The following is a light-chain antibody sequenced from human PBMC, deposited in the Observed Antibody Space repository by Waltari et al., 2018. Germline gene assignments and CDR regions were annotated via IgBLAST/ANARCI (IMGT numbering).Light chain of an antibody. Sequence: EVVMTQSPATLSVSPGERATRSCRASQGIHSDLAWYQQKPGQPPRLLIYSASTRATGVPARFTGSGSGTEFTLTVSSLQPEDSAVYYCQQYNVWPPWTFGQGTKVEIK. CDR1: QGIHSD. V-gene: IGKV3-15*01. CDR3: QQYNVWPPWT. J-gene: IGKJ1*01. CDR2: SAS.